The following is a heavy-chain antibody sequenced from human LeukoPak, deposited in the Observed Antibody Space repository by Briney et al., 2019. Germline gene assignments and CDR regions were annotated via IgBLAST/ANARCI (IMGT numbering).Heavy chain of an antibody. Sequence: PSETLSLTCTVSGVSMSAYQWSWVRQSPEKGLEWIGCINTKGETSYNPSLKSRGTTSVDTSKSQFSLRLTSVTAADTAVYYCASSNDGKIAPFDHWGQGAPVTVSS. V-gene: IGHV4-4*09. CDR1: GVSMSAYQ. J-gene: IGHJ4*02. CDR3: ASSNDGKIAPFDH. CDR2: INTKGET. D-gene: IGHD4-23*01.